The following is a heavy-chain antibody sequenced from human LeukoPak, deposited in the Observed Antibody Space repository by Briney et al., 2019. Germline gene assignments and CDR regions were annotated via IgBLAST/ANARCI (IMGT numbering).Heavy chain of an antibody. CDR2: IYDSGST. Sequence: PSETLSLTCTVSGGSIRSSYYYWGWIRQPPGKGLEWIGSIYDSGSTYYNPSLKSRVTISVDTSKNQFSLKLNSVTAADTAVYYCASVYSSSWYDHWFDPWGQGTLVTVSS. J-gene: IGHJ5*02. CDR3: ASVYSSSWYDHWFDP. CDR1: GGSIRSSYYY. V-gene: IGHV4-39*07. D-gene: IGHD6-13*01.